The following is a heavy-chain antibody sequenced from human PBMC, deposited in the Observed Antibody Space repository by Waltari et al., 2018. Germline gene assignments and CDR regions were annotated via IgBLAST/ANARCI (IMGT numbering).Heavy chain of an antibody. CDR2: MSYDGNEK. CDR3: AKLGFYFYDSSGYSLFDY. CDR1: GVPLCSFG. Sequence: QVQLVESGGGVVQPGGSLRLSCAAPGVPLCSFGMHWVREAPGKGLEWVAVMSYDGNEKYYADSVKGRFTISRDKARYTLYLQMNSLRPEDTAVYSCAKLGFYFYDSSGYSLFDYWGQGTLVTVSS. V-gene: IGHV3-30*18. D-gene: IGHD3-22*01. J-gene: IGHJ4*02.